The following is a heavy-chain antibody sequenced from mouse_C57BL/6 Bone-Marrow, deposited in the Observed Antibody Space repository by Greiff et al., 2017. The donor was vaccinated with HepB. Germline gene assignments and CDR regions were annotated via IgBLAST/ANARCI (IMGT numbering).Heavy chain of an antibody. CDR3: AWGTDD. CDR2: INPSSGYT. CDR1: GYTFTSYT. J-gene: IGHJ2*01. Sequence: VHLVESGAELARPGASVKMSCKASGYTFTSYTMHWVKQRPGQGLEWIGYINPSSGYTKYNQKFKDKATLTADKSSSTAYMQLSSLTSEDSAVYYCAWGTDDWGQGTTLTVTS. D-gene: IGHD2-14*01. V-gene: IGHV1-4*01.